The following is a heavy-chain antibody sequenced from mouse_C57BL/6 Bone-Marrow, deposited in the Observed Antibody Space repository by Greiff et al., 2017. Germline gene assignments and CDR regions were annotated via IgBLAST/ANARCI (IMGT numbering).Heavy chain of an antibody. Sequence: QVQLQQPGAELVKPGASVKLSCKASGYTFTNYWMHWVKQRPGQGLEWIGMMHPNGGSPDYNEKFKSEATLSVDKSSRTAYMELSSLTSEDSAVYYWARYDDYDDYTMDYGGQGTAVTVSS. CDR3: ARYDDYDDYTMDY. D-gene: IGHD2-4*01. CDR2: MHPNGGSP. CDR1: GYTFTNYW. J-gene: IGHJ4*01. V-gene: IGHV1-64*01.